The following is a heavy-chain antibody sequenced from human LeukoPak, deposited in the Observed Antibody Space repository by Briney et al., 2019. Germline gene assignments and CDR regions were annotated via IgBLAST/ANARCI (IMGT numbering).Heavy chain of an antibody. J-gene: IGHJ6*02. Sequence: GGSLRLSCAASGFTFSSYAMSWVRQAPGKGLEWVSAISGSGGSTYYADSVKGRFTISRDNSKNTLYLQMNSLRAEDTAVYYCAKTYYDILTGYGYYSMDVWGQGTTVTVSS. D-gene: IGHD3-9*01. V-gene: IGHV3-23*01. CDR2: ISGSGGST. CDR3: AKTYYDILTGYGYYSMDV. CDR1: GFTFSSYA.